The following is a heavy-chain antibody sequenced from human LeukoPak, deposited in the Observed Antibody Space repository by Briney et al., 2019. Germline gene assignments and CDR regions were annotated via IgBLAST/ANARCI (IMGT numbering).Heavy chain of an antibody. CDR3: VRAARQVGATLRYAMDV. CDR1: GFIFRDFV. CDR2: IWFDGTND. D-gene: IGHD1-26*01. V-gene: IGHV3-33*01. J-gene: IGHJ6*02. Sequence: GGSLRLSCAASGFIFRDFVMHWVRQAPGKGLEWVAIIWFDGTNDVYAESVKGRFTISKDNSKDTLFLHMDSLRVEDTAVYYCVRAARQVGATLRYAMDVWGQGTTLIVSS.